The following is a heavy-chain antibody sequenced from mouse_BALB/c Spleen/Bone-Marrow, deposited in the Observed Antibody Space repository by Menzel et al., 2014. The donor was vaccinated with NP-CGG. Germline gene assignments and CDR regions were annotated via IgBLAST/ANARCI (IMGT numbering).Heavy chain of an antibody. Sequence: EVHLVESGGGLVQPGGSLRLSCATSGFTFTDYYMNWVRQPPGKALEWLGFIRNKANGYRTEYSASVEGRFTISRDNSQSILYLQMNTLRAEDSATYYCARDKGGILFDYWGQGTTLTVSS. CDR3: ARDKGGILFDY. J-gene: IGHJ2*01. V-gene: IGHV7-3*02. D-gene: IGHD1-1*02. CDR1: GFTFTDYY. CDR2: IRNKANGYRT.